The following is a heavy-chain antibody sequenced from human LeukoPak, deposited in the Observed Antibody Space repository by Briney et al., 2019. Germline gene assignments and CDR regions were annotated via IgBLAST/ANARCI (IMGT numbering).Heavy chain of an antibody. J-gene: IGHJ4*02. Sequence: GGSLRLSCVASGFIFSNVWMTWVRQAPGKGLEWVGRIKSKTHGGTMDYAAPVKGRFTISRDDSKSTLFLQVNDLKTEDTAMYYCTTLGYSGYAFNCWGQGTLVTVSS. V-gene: IGHV3-15*01. CDR3: TTLGYSGYAFNC. CDR2: IKSKTHGGTM. CDR1: GFIFSNVW. D-gene: IGHD3-22*01.